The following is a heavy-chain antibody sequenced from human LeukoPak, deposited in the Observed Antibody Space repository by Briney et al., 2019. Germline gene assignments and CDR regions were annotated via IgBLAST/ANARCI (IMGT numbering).Heavy chain of an antibody. Sequence: GGSLRLSCVASGFTFSTYAMSWVRQAPGKGLEWVSVITGSGGSTYYADSVKGRFTISRDNSKNTLYLQMNSLRAEDTAVYYCAKGANYGDFLYYDYWGQGTLGTVSS. CDR1: GFTFSTYA. CDR2: ITGSGGST. J-gene: IGHJ4*02. D-gene: IGHD4-17*01. V-gene: IGHV3-23*01. CDR3: AKGANYGDFLYYDY.